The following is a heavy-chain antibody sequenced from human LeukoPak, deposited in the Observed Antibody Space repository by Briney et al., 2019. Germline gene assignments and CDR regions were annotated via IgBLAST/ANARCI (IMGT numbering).Heavy chain of an antibody. Sequence: GGSLRLSCAASGFAFSSYAMSWVRQAPGKGLEWVSAISGSGGSTYYADSVKGRFTISRDNSKNTLYLQMNSLRAEDTAVYYCAKDLLHYYDSSGYYPFDYWGQGTLVTVSS. V-gene: IGHV3-23*01. D-gene: IGHD3-22*01. CDR3: AKDLLHYYDSSGYYPFDY. J-gene: IGHJ4*02. CDR1: GFAFSSYA. CDR2: ISGSGGST.